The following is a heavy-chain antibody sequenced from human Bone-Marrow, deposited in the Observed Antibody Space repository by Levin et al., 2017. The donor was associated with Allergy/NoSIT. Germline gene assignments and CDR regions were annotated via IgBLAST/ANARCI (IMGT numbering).Heavy chain of an antibody. CDR2: IWFDGSSE. Sequence: GGSLRLSCTASGFSFSGYAMYWVRQAPGKGLEWVAVIWFDGSSEYYAESVKGRFTISRDNSKNTLYLQMNSLRAEDTAVYYCARNFDFWNGFYAGYETGGLDVWGQGTTVTVSS. V-gene: IGHV3-33*07. CDR3: ARNFDFWNGFYAGYETGGLDV. CDR1: GFSFSGYA. D-gene: IGHD3-3*01. J-gene: IGHJ6*01.